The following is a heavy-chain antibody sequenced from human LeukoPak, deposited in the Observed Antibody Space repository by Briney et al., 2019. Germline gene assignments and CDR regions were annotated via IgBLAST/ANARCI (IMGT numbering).Heavy chain of an antibody. J-gene: IGHJ4*02. D-gene: IGHD7-27*01. CDR3: ARGLNRGFDY. Sequence: QAGGSLRLSCAASGFTFSGYWMSWVRQAPGKGLEWVANIKQDGSEKYYVDSVKGRFTISRDNAKNSLYLQMNSLGAEDTAVYYCARGLNRGFDYWGQGTLVTVSS. CDR1: GFTFSGYW. CDR2: IKQDGSEK. V-gene: IGHV3-7*03.